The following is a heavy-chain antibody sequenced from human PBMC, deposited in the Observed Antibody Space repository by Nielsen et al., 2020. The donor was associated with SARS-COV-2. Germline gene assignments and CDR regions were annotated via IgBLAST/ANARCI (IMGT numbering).Heavy chain of an antibody. V-gene: IGHV3-21*01. D-gene: IGHD3-22*01. J-gene: IGHJ4*02. CDR2: ISSSSSYI. CDR3: ARINYDSSGYYLY. CDR1: GFTFSSYS. Sequence: GGSLRLSCAASGFTFSSYSMNWVRQAPGKGLEWVSSISSSSSYIYYADSVKGRFTISRDNAKNSLYLQMNSLRAEDTAVYYCARINYDSSGYYLYWGQGTLVTVSS.